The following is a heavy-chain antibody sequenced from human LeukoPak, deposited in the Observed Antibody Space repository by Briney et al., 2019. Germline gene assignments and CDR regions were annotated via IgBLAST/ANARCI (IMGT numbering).Heavy chain of an antibody. CDR3: AKDSLAAAGTRMVDN. V-gene: IGHV3-30*02. CDR2: IMYDGINK. J-gene: IGHJ4*02. Sequence: GGSLRLSCVASGFTFSSYGMHWVRQAPGKGLEWVAFIMYDGINKYNADSVKGRFTISRDNSKNTLHLQMSSLRPEDTAVYYCAKDSLAAAGTRMVDNWGQGTLVTVSS. CDR1: GFTFSSYG. D-gene: IGHD6-13*01.